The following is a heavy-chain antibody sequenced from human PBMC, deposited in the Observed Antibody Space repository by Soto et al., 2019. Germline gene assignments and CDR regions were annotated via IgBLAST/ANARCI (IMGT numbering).Heavy chain of an antibody. CDR1: GGTFSSYA. CDR3: ARVGGYSYGYFDY. Sequence: ASVKVSCKASGGTFSSYAISWVRQAPGRGLEWMGGIIPIFGTANYAQKFQGRVTITADESTSTAYMELSSLRSEDTAVYYCARVGGYSYGYFDYWGQGTLVTVSS. CDR2: IIPIFGTA. V-gene: IGHV1-69*13. D-gene: IGHD5-18*01. J-gene: IGHJ4*02.